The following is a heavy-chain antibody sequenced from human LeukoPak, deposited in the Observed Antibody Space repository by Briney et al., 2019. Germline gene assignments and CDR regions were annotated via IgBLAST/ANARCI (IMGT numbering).Heavy chain of an antibody. CDR1: AGSISSSSHH. Sequence: SETLSLTCAVSAGSISSSSHHWGWIRQSPGKGLEWIGSVYYGRTTYYNPSLNSRVTIFVVTSKNQLSLQLNSVTAADTAVYYCVRHDGRSGGTIGALDSWGQGSLVTVSS. J-gene: IGHJ4*02. CDR3: VRHDGRSGGTIGALDS. D-gene: IGHD4-23*01. V-gene: IGHV4-39*01. CDR2: VYYGRTT.